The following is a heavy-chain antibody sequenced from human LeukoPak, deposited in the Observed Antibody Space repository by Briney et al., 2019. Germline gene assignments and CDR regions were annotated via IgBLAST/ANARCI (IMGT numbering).Heavy chain of an antibody. CDR1: GFSFSDYT. CDR2: ISYDGGTK. CDR3: ARDPLRGIPDYFGY. Sequence: GTSLRLSCAASGFSFSDYTMHWVRQAPGKGLEWAAVISYDGGTKYYADSVKGRFTISRDNSKNTLYLQMNSLRPEDTAVYYCARDPLRGIPDYFGYWGQGTLVTVSS. V-gene: IGHV3-30-3*01. J-gene: IGHJ4*02. D-gene: IGHD2-21*01.